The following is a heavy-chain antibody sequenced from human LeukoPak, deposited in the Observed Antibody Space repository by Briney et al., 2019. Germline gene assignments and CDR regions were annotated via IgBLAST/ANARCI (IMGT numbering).Heavy chain of an antibody. CDR2: IYYSGNT. CDR3: VGHPAGRAVAGSY. Sequence: SETLSLTCTVSGGSISSNNYYWGWIRQPPGKGLEWIGSIYYSGNTFHNPSLKSRVIISIDTSKNQFSLELSSVTAADTAVYYCVGHPAGRAVAGSYWGQGTLVTVSS. D-gene: IGHD6-19*01. CDR1: GGSISSNNYY. V-gene: IGHV4-39*01. J-gene: IGHJ4*02.